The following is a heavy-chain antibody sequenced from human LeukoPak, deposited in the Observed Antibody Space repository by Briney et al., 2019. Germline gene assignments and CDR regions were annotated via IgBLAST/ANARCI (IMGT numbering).Heavy chain of an antibody. CDR1: GFTISSYY. V-gene: IGHV4-59*01. CDR3: ASGLYPEDLLYY. CDR2: INYSGST. D-gene: IGHD2/OR15-2a*01. J-gene: IGHJ4*02. Sequence: SETLTLTCTVSGFTISSYYRTWIRQPPGKGLEWIAYINYSGSTNYNPSLKNRRIITVNTYSNHFSLQLSYMPTADTTVYYCASGLYPEDLLYYWGQGTVVTVSS.